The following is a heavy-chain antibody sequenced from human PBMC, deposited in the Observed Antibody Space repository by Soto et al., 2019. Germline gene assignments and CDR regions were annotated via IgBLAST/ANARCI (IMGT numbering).Heavy chain of an antibody. J-gene: IGHJ6*03. Sequence: ASVKVSCKASGYTFTSYDINWVRQATGQGLEWMGWMNPNSGNTGYAQKFQGRVTMTRNTSISTAYMELSSLRSEDTAVYYCARGIVVVPAADSYYYCYMDVWGKGTAVTAP. V-gene: IGHV1-8*01. CDR2: MNPNSGNT. D-gene: IGHD2-2*01. CDR3: ARGIVVVPAADSYYYCYMDV. CDR1: GYTFTSYD.